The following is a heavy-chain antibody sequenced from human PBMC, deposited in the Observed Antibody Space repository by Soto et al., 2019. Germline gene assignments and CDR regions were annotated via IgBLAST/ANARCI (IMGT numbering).Heavy chain of an antibody. CDR3: ARGGGVYYFDY. V-gene: IGHV4-39*07. Sequence: SETLSLTCTVSGGSISSSSYYWGWIRQPPGKGLEWIGSIYYSGSTYYNPSLKSRVTISVDTSKNQFSLKLSSVTAADTAVYYCARGGGVYYFDYWGQGTLVTVSS. CDR2: IYYSGST. J-gene: IGHJ4*02. CDR1: GGSISSSSYY. D-gene: IGHD2-8*02.